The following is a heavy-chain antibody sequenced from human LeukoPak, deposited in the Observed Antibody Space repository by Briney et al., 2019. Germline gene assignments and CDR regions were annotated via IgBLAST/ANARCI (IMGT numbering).Heavy chain of an antibody. J-gene: IGHJ4*02. CDR2: VSSDGTNK. CDR3: AGYGGYSF. V-gene: IGHV3-30*14. D-gene: IGHD4-23*01. CDR1: GFIISPFS. Sequence: GGSLRLSCVASGFIISPFSIDWVRQAPGKGLEWVAVVSSDGTNKYQADSVKGRFTVSRDNSENTMHLQMNSLRAEDTAVYYCAGYGGYSFWGQGTLVTVSS.